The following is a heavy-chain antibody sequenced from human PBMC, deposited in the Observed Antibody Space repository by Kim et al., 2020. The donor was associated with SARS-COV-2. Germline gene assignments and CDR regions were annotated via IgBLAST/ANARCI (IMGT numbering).Heavy chain of an antibody. D-gene: IGHD2-21*02. Sequence: GESLKISCKGSGYSFTSYWISWVRQMPGKGLEWMGRIDPSDSYTNYSPSFQGHVTISADKSISTAYLQWSSLKASDTAMYYCARHVSQPLLENYYYYGMDVWGQGTTVTVSS. CDR1: GYSFTSYW. V-gene: IGHV5-10-1*01. J-gene: IGHJ6*02. CDR2: IDPSDSYT. CDR3: ARHVSQPLLENYYYYGMDV.